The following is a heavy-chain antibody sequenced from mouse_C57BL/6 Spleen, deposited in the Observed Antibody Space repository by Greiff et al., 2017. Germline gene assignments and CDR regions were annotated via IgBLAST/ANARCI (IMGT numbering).Heavy chain of an antibody. J-gene: IGHJ3*01. CDR3: ARGGTGTWFAY. CDR2: LSSGSSTI. CDR1: GFTFSDYG. Sequence: EVPLVESGGGLVKPGGSLKLSCAASGFTFSDYGMHWVRQAPETGLEWVAYLSSGSSTISYAATVKGRFTISRDNAKNTLFLQMTSLRSEDAAMYYCARGGTGTWFAYWGQGTLVTVSA. D-gene: IGHD4-1*01. V-gene: IGHV5-17*01.